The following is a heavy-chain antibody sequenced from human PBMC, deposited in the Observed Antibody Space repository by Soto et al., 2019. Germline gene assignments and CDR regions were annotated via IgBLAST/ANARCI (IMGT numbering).Heavy chain of an antibody. CDR2: MSHSGGT. V-gene: IGHV4-34*01. D-gene: IGHD1-1*01. CDR1: GGFVSSGSYY. Sequence: QVQLQQWGAGLLKPSETLSLTCAVYGGFVSSGSYYWSWLRQPPGKGLGGIGEMSHSGGTHFNPSLKSRVTISVDTSKNQFSLKMSSVTAADTALYYCARVERGTATTVVDAFDIWGPGTMVTVSS. CDR3: ARVERGTATTVVDAFDI. J-gene: IGHJ3*02.